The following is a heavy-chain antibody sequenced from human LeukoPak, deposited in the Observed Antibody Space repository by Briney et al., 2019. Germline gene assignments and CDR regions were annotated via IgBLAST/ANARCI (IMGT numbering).Heavy chain of an antibody. CDR2: ISGSGGST. CDR1: GFTFSSYG. CDR3: AKDRLVRGAANWFDP. J-gene: IGHJ5*02. Sequence: PGGSLRLSCAASGFTFSSYGMSWVRQAPGKGLEWVSAISGSGGSTYYADSVKGRFTISRDNSKNTLYLQMNSLRAEDTAVYYCAKDRLVRGAANWFDPWGQGTLVTVSS. V-gene: IGHV3-23*01. D-gene: IGHD3-10*01.